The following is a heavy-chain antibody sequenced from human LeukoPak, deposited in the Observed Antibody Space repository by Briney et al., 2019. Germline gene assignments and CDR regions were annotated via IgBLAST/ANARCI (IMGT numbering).Heavy chain of an antibody. J-gene: IGHJ4*02. Sequence: PGGSLRLSCAASGFTFSNFWMSWVRQAPGKGLEWVATIRQDGSQKYYVDSVKGRFTISRDNAKNSLYLQMNSLRAEDTAVYYCASCLGPGSGSYYNGWGQGTLVTVSS. CDR3: ASCLGPGSGSYYNG. CDR1: GFTFSNFW. CDR2: IRQDGSQK. D-gene: IGHD3-10*01. V-gene: IGHV3-7*03.